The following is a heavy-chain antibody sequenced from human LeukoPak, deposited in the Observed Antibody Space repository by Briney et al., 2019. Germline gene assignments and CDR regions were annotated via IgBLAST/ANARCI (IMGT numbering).Heavy chain of an antibody. Sequence: SETLSLTCAVYGGSFSGYYWSWIRQPPGKGLEWIGEINHSGRTNYNPSLKSRVTISVDSSKNQFSLRLSFVTAADTAVYYCARGNSGSHYVEYYYGMDVWGQGTTVTVSS. D-gene: IGHD1-26*01. V-gene: IGHV4-34*01. CDR3: ARGNSGSHYVEYYYGMDV. CDR1: GGSFSGYY. CDR2: INHSGRT. J-gene: IGHJ6*02.